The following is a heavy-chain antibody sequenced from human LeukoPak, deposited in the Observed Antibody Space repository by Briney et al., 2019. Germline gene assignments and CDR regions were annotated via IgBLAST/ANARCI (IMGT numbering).Heavy chain of an antibody. Sequence: SETLSLTCTVSGGSISSYYWSWIRQPAGKGLEWIGRIHTSGSTNYNPSLKSRVTISVDTSKNQFSLKLNSVTAADTAVYYCARSSQPSGVDQWGQGTLVTVSS. CDR3: ARSSQPSGVDQ. V-gene: IGHV4-4*07. D-gene: IGHD1-26*01. CDR1: GGSISSYY. J-gene: IGHJ4*02. CDR2: IHTSGST.